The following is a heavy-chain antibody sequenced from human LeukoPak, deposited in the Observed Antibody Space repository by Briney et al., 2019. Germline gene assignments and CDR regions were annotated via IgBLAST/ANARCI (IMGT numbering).Heavy chain of an antibody. CDR1: GYTFTSYG. V-gene: IGHV1-46*01. CDR3: ARDRGAALDV. D-gene: IGHD6-13*01. Sequence: ASVKVSCKASGYTFTSYGISWVRQAPGQGLEWMGIINPSGGSTTYSQKFQGRVTMTSDMSTSTVYMELSSLRSDDTAVYYCARDRGAALDVWGEGTTVTVSS. J-gene: IGHJ6*04. CDR2: INPSGGST.